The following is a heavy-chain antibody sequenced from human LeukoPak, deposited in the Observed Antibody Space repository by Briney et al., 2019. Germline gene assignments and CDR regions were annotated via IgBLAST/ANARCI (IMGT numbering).Heavy chain of an antibody. D-gene: IGHD2-15*01. CDR2: INHRGST. CDR1: GGSFSGYY. Sequence: SETLSLTRAVYGGSFSGYYWSWIRHPPGKGLEWIGEINHRGSTNYNPSLESRVTISIDTSKNQFSLKLSSVTAADTAVYYCARGTFVAGPDYWGQGTVVTVSS. CDR3: ARGTFVAGPDY. J-gene: IGHJ4*02. V-gene: IGHV4-34*01.